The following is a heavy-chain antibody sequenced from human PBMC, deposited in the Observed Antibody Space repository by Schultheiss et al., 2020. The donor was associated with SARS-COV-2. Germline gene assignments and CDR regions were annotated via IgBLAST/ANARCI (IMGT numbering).Heavy chain of an antibody. Sequence: GGSLRLSCAASEFNFTHYPMNWVRQAPGKGLEWLTLISYDGTKKYYADSVKGRFTISRDNSKSTLYLQMNSLRAEDTALYYCARVGYYDFWSGYSSYYFDCWGQGTLVTVSS. V-gene: IGHV3-30*04. J-gene: IGHJ4*02. D-gene: IGHD3-3*01. CDR1: EFNFTHYP. CDR3: ARVGYYDFWSGYSSYYFDC. CDR2: ISYDGTKK.